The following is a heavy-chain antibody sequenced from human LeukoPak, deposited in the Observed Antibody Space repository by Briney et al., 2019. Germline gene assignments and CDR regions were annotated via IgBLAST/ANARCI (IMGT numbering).Heavy chain of an antibody. V-gene: IGHV3-7*01. J-gene: IGHJ5*02. CDR1: GFTFSSYW. Sequence: PGGSLRLSCAASGFTFSSYWMSWVRQAPGKGLEWVANIRQDGGTMSYVDSVKGRFTISRDNSKNTLYLQMNSLRAEDTAVYYCAKDGGDSSTGGWFDPWGQGTQVTVSS. CDR3: AKDGGDSSTGGWFDP. D-gene: IGHD2-2*01. CDR2: IRQDGGTM.